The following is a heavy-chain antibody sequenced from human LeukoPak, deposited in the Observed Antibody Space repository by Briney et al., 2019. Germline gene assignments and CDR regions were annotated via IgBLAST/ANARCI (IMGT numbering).Heavy chain of an antibody. CDR3: AKVGYNFWSGYNY. Sequence: GGSLRLSRAASGFTFYNYAMNWVRQAPGKGLEWVSGISGDGRNTYYADSVKGRFTISRDNSKNTLYLQMNSLRAEDTAVYYCAKVGYNFWSGYNYWGQGTLVTVSS. CDR1: GFTFYNYA. D-gene: IGHD3-3*01. V-gene: IGHV3-23*01. CDR2: ISGDGRNT. J-gene: IGHJ4*02.